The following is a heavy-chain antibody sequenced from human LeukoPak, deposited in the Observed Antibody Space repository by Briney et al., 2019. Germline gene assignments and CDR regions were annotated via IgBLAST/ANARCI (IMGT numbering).Heavy chain of an antibody. V-gene: IGHV3-23*01. Sequence: GGSLRLSCAASGFTFSSYAMSWVRQAPGKGPEWVSAISGSGGSTYYADSVKGRFTISRDNSKNTLYLQMNSLRAEDTAVYYCAKDLLDGYNPYYFDYWGQGTLVTVSS. CDR2: ISGSGGST. CDR1: GFTFSSYA. D-gene: IGHD5-24*01. CDR3: AKDLLDGYNPYYFDY. J-gene: IGHJ4*02.